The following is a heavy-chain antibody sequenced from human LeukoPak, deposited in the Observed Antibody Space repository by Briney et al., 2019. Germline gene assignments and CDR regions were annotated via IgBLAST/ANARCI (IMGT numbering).Heavy chain of an antibody. J-gene: IGHJ4*02. CDR2: IYTSGST. CDR3: ARVVDGYNRNPGFSYFDY. Sequence: SETLSLSCAVSGYSISSEYYWGWIRQPPGKGLEWIGRIYTSGSTNYNPSLKSRVTISVDTSKNQFSLKLSSVTAADTAVYYCARVVDGYNRNPGFSYFDYWGQGTLVTVSS. D-gene: IGHD5-24*01. CDR1: GYSISSEYY. V-gene: IGHV4-38-2*01.